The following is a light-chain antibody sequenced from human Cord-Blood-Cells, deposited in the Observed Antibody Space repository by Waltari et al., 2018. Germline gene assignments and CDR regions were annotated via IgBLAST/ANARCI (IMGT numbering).Light chain of an antibody. V-gene: IGLV3-1*01. CDR2: QDS. Sequence: SYELTQPPSVSVSPGQTASITCSGDKLGDKYACWYQQKPGQSPVLVIYQDSKRPSGIPERFSGANSGNTATLTISGTQAMDEADYYSQAWDSSTAVFGGGTKLTV. CDR3: QAWDSSTAV. CDR1: KLGDKY. J-gene: IGLJ2*01.